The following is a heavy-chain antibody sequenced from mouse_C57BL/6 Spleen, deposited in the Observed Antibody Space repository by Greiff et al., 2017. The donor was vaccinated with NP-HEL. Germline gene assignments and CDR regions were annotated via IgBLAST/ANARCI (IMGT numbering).Heavy chain of an antibody. Sequence: EVKLVESGGGLVKPGGSLKLSCAASGFTFSDYGMHWVRQAPEKGLEWVAYISSGSSTIYYADTVKGRFTISRDNAKNTLFLQMTSLRSEDTAMYYCARDGYDPVYAMDYWGQGTSVTVSS. D-gene: IGHD2-2*01. CDR1: GFTFSDYG. V-gene: IGHV5-17*01. CDR2: ISSGSSTI. J-gene: IGHJ4*01. CDR3: ARDGYDPVYAMDY.